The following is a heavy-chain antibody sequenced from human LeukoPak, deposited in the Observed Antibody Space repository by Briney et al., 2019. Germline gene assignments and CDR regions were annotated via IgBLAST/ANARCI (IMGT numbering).Heavy chain of an antibody. V-gene: IGHV4-34*01. CDR1: GGSFSGYY. J-gene: IGHJ6*03. D-gene: IGHD6-13*01. Sequence: PSETLSLTCAVYGGSFSGYYWTWIRQSASKGLEWLGEINLRGSTTYHPSHKSRFSLSLDPSKSQVSLRLHSVTAADTAVYYCARGGVYMSAAWYRRDYYNMDVWGTGTAVTVSS. CDR2: INLRGST. CDR3: ARGGVYMSAAWYRRDYYNMDV.